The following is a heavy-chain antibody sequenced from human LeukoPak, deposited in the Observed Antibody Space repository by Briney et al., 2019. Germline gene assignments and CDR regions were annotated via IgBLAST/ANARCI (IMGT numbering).Heavy chain of an antibody. Sequence: GGSLRLSCAASGFTFSDYYMSWIRQAPGKGLEWVSYISSSGSTIYYADSVKGRFTISRDNAKNSLYLQMNSLRAEDTAVYYCAKDRAAMVIDYWGQGTLVTVSS. V-gene: IGHV3-11*04. J-gene: IGHJ4*02. CDR1: GFTFSDYY. CDR2: ISSSGSTI. CDR3: AKDRAAMVIDY. D-gene: IGHD5-18*01.